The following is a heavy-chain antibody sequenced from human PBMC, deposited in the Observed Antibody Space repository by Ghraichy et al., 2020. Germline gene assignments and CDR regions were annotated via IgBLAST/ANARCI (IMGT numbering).Heavy chain of an antibody. J-gene: IGHJ3*02. D-gene: IGHD3-22*01. CDR1: GFTFSSYW. CDR3: ASGDYDDSRAYWVDAFDI. Sequence: GGSLRLSCAASGFTFSSYWMSCVRQAPGKGLEWVANIKRDGSEKFYVDSVKGRFTLSRDNAKNSLSLQMNNLRAEDTAVYYCASGDYDDSRAYWVDAFDIWGQGTMFTVSS. CDR2: IKRDGSEK. V-gene: IGHV3-7*01.